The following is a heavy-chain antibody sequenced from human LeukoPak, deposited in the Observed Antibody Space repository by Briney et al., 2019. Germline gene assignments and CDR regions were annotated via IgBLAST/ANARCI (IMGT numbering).Heavy chain of an antibody. Sequence: PGGSLRLSCAASGFTFSSYAMSWVRQAPGKGLVWVSRVNYDGSTTTYADSVKGRFTISRDNAKNTVHLQMNSLRAEDTAVYYCARAGYYRLDYWGQGTLVTVSS. CDR3: ARAGYYRLDY. CDR1: GFTFSSYA. J-gene: IGHJ4*02. D-gene: IGHD2-8*01. CDR2: VNYDGSTT. V-gene: IGHV3-74*01.